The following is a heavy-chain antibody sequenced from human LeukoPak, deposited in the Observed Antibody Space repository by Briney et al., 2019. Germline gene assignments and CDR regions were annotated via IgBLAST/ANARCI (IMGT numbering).Heavy chain of an antibody. CDR2: MNLNSGHT. J-gene: IGHJ4*02. V-gene: IGHV1-8*01. CDR3: ERGESSGYDGRFEY. CDR1: GYTLTIYD. Sequence: ATVKVSRKVSGYTLTIYDINGVPRATGQGLEWMGCMNLNSGHTGYAQKFQGTVTMTKTTSISTAYMELGSLRSEDTDVYFCERGESSGYDGRFEYWGEGALVTVAS. D-gene: IGHD5-12*01.